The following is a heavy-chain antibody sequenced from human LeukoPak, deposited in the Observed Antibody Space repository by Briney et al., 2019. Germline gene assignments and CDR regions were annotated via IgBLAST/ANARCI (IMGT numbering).Heavy chain of an antibody. J-gene: IGHJ4*02. Sequence: GASVKVSCKASGATFSSYTISWVRHAPGQGLEWKGRIIPILGIANYAQKFQGRGTITADKSMSTAYMELSSLRSEDTAVYYCARSLDYYDSSGSQGQIDYWGQGTLVTVSS. CDR2: IIPILGIA. CDR1: GATFSSYT. D-gene: IGHD3-22*01. V-gene: IGHV1-69*02. CDR3: ARSLDYYDSSGSQGQIDY.